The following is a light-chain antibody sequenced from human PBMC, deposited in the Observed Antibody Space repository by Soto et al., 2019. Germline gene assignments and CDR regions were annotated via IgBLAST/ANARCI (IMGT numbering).Light chain of an antibody. CDR3: AVWDNSLNGVA. V-gene: IGLV1-44*01. CDR2: SNN. J-gene: IGLJ2*01. Sequence: QSVLTQPPSASGTPGQRVTISCSGSNSNIGTNSMNWYQQLPGTAPKLLIHSNNQRPSGVPDRFSGSKSGTSASLAISGLQSEDEADYYCAVWDNSLNGVAFGGGTKLTVL. CDR1: NSNIGTNS.